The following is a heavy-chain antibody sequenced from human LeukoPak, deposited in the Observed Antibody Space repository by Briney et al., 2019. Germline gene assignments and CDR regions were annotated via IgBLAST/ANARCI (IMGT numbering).Heavy chain of an antibody. Sequence: GGSLRLSCAASGFTFSSYGMHWVRQAPGKGLEWVAVISYDGSNKYYADSVKGRFTISRDNSKNTLYLQMNSLRAEDTAVYYCAKAVGSGGRGYYYYGMDVWGLGTTVTVSS. J-gene: IGHJ6*02. CDR1: GFTFSSYG. D-gene: IGHD2-15*01. V-gene: IGHV3-30*18. CDR3: AKAVGSGGRGYYYYGMDV. CDR2: ISYDGSNK.